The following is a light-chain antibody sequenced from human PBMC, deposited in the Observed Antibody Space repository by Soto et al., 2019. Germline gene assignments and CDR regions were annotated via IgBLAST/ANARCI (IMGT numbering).Light chain of an antibody. CDR3: SSYAGSNYPYV. V-gene: IGLV2-8*01. Sequence: QSVLTQPASVSGSPGQSITISCTETISDFVVYNYVSWYQQHPGKAPKLLIYDVSKRPSGVPDRFSGSKSGNTASLTASGLQAEDEGDYYCSSYAGSNYPYVFGTGTKVTVL. CDR2: DVS. CDR1: ISDFVVYNY. J-gene: IGLJ1*01.